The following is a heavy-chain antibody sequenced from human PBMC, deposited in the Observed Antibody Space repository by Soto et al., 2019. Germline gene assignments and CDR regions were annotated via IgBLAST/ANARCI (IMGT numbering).Heavy chain of an antibody. V-gene: IGHV3-21*01. Sequence: PGGSLRLSCAASGFTFSSYSMNWVRQDPGKGLEWVSSISSSSTYIYYADPVKGRFTISRDNAKNSLYLQMNSLRGEDTAVYYCARVVGWYYDYWGQGIQVTVSS. CDR2: ISSSSTYI. CDR3: ARVVGWYYDY. D-gene: IGHD6-19*01. J-gene: IGHJ4*02. CDR1: GFTFSSYS.